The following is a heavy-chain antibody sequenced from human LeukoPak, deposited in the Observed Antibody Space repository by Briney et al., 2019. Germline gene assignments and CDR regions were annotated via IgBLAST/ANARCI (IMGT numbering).Heavy chain of an antibody. J-gene: IGHJ5*02. CDR3: ARGLTRGFDP. D-gene: IGHD5-12*01. CDR1: DFTFSNYP. Sequence: GGSLRLSCAASDFTFSNYPMSWVRQAPGKGLEWVSGISGSGDTTYYAESVKGRFTISRDNSKNTLYLQMNSLRAEDTAIYYCARGLTRGFDPWGQGTLVTVPS. V-gene: IGHV3-23*01. CDR2: ISGSGDTT.